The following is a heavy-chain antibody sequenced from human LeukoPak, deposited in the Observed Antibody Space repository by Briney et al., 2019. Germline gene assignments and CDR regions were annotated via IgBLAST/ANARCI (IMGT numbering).Heavy chain of an antibody. Sequence: PGGSLRLSCAGSGFIFKKSWMTWVRQAPGKGLEWVANINHDGKEKYYADSVRGRFTISRDNARNSIFLQMNSLRGDDTAVYYCAREGGHDYAEVGYWGHGTLVIVSS. CDR2: INHDGKEK. V-gene: IGHV3-7*01. CDR3: AREGGHDYAEVGY. D-gene: IGHD3-16*01. CDR1: GFIFKKSW. J-gene: IGHJ4*01.